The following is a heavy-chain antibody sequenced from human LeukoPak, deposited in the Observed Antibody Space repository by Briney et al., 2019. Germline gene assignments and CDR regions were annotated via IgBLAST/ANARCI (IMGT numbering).Heavy chain of an antibody. CDR1: GGSISSYY. CDR2: IYYSGST. CDR3: ARAPPYYDILTGYYSIFDY. Sequence: PSETLSLTCTVSGGSISSYYWSWIRQPPGKGLEWIGYIYYSGSTNYNPSLKSRVTISVDTSKNQFSLKLSSVTAADTAVYYCARAPPYYDILTGYYSIFDYWGPGTLVTVSS. D-gene: IGHD3-9*01. V-gene: IGHV4-59*01. J-gene: IGHJ4*02.